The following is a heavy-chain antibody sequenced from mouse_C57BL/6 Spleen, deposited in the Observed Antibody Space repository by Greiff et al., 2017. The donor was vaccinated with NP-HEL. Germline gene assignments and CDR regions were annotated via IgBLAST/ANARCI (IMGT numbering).Heavy chain of an antibody. CDR2: ISYSGST. D-gene: IGHD2-1*01. J-gene: IGHJ3*01. Sequence: EVQLQQSGPGMVKPSPSLSLSCTVTGYSITSGYDWHWIRHFPGNQLEWMGYISYSGSTNYNPSLKSRISITHDTSTNHFFLKLKSVTTEDTDTYYCARGYCGNYVVAYWGQGTLVTVSA. V-gene: IGHV3-1*01. CDR1: GYSITSGYD. CDR3: ARGYCGNYVVAY.